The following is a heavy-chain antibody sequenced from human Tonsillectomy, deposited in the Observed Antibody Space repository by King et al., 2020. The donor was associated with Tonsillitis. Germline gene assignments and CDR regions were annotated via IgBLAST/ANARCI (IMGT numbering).Heavy chain of an antibody. CDR3: ARCDSGRYFDY. V-gene: IGHV4-59*01. CDR2: IYYSGST. D-gene: IGHD3-22*01. CDR1: GGSISSYY. J-gene: IGHJ4*02. Sequence: QLQESGPGLVKPSETLSLTCTVSGGSISSYYWSWIRQPPGKGLEWIGYIYYSGSTNYNPSLKSRVTISVDTSKNQFSLKLSSVTAADTAVYYCARCDSGRYFDYWGQGTLVTVSS.